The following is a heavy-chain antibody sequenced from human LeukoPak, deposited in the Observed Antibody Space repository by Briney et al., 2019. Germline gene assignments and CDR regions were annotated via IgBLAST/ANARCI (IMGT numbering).Heavy chain of an antibody. J-gene: IGHJ4*02. CDR1: GGSFSGYY. Sequence: SETLSLTCAVYGGSFSGYYWSWIRQPPGKGLEWIGEINHSGSTNYNPSLKSRVTISVDTSKNQFSLKLSSVTAADTAVYYCASAQIWSGYSTFDYWGQGTLVTVSS. V-gene: IGHV4-34*01. D-gene: IGHD3-3*01. CDR2: INHSGST. CDR3: ASAQIWSGYSTFDY.